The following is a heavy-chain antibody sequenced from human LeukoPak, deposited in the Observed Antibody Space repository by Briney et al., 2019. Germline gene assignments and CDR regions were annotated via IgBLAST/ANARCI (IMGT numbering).Heavy chain of an antibody. V-gene: IGHV3-7*05. CDR3: ATISQRSFDP. CDR2: IKQDGREE. CDR1: GGSITTTNY. Sequence: ETLSLTCGVSGGSITTTNYWSWVRQAPGKGLEWVANIKQDGREEYYVDSLKGRFTISRDNAKNSLYLQMNSLRAEDTAVYYCATISQRSFDPWGQGTLVTVSS. D-gene: IGHD3-9*01. J-gene: IGHJ5*02.